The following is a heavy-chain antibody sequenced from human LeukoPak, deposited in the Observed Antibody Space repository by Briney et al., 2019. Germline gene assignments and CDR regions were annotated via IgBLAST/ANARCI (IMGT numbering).Heavy chain of an antibody. CDR1: GGSTSSGGYS. D-gene: IGHD3-22*01. V-gene: IGHV4-30-2*01. CDR3: ARGRDYYDSSGFYYVWYFDY. CDR2: IYHSGST. J-gene: IGHJ4*02. Sequence: SETLSLTCAVSGGSTSSGGYSWSWIRQPPGKGLEWIGYIYHSGSTYYNPSLKSRVTISVDTSKNQFSLKLGSVTAADTAVYYCARGRDYYDSSGFYYVWYFDYWGQGTLVTVSS.